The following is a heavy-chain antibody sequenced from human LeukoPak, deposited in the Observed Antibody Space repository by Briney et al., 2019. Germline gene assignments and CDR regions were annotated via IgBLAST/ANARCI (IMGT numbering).Heavy chain of an antibody. Sequence: ASVKVSCKASGYTFTGHYMHWVRQAPGQGLEWMAWINPKSGDATYAQRFQGRVTMTRDTSITTAYMELSRLTSDDTAVYYCARGRFGSGWESYFAYWGQGTLITVSS. CDR1: GYTFTGHY. CDR3: ARGRFGSGWESYFAY. V-gene: IGHV1-2*02. D-gene: IGHD6-19*01. J-gene: IGHJ4*02. CDR2: INPKSGDA.